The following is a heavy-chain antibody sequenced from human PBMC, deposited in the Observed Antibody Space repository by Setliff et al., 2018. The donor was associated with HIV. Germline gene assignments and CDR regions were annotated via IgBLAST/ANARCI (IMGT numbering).Heavy chain of an antibody. J-gene: IGHJ4*02. D-gene: IGHD3-16*01. CDR3: AWGTQRPIDS. CDR2: IDPDRGET. CDR1: GYTFPDYY. V-gene: IGHV1-69-2*01. Sequence: ASVKVSCKVSGYTFPDYYFQWVRQAPGKGLEWVGLIDPDRGETVYAEKFQGRVTITADRSKDIAYMKLSSLRYEDTAMYFCAWGTQRPIDSWGQGTLVTVS.